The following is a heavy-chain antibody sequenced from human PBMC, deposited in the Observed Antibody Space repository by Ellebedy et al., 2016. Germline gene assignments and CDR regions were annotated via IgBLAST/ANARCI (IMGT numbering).Heavy chain of an antibody. V-gene: IGHV3-23*01. CDR2: ISAGSDTT. Sequence: GESLKISCAASGIGFSDFFMSWVRQAPGKGLEWVSTISAGSDTTRLADSVKGRFTISRDSSKNSVYLRMNNLRVEDTAVYYCRQGHYADLWGQGTLVTVSS. D-gene: IGHD4-17*01. J-gene: IGHJ4*02. CDR3: RQGHYADL. CDR1: GIGFSDFF.